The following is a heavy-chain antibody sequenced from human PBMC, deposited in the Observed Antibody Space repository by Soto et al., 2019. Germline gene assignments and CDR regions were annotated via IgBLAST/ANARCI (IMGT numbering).Heavy chain of an antibody. Sequence: QVQLVQSGAEVKKPGAAVQVSCKASGYTFTSYDINWVRQATGQGLEWMGWMNPNSGNTGYAQKFQGRVTMTRNTSISTAYIEMSSLRSEYTGVYYGARDRIAARPPLRGFDPWGQGTLVTVSS. CDR1: GYTFTSYD. V-gene: IGHV1-8*01. CDR3: ARDRIAARPPLRGFDP. D-gene: IGHD6-6*01. J-gene: IGHJ5*02. CDR2: MNPNSGNT.